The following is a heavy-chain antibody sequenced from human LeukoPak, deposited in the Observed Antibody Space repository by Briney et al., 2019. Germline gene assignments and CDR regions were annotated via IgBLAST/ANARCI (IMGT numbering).Heavy chain of an antibody. CDR3: ARALLRPWFDP. CDR1: GGSITHYY. D-gene: IGHD3-16*01. J-gene: IGHJ5*02. CDR2: ISYSGST. Sequence: SETLSLTCSVSGGSITHYYWSWIRQPPGKGLEWIGYISYSGSTNYNPSLKSRVTISVDTSKNQFSLKLRSVTTADTAVYYCARALLRPWFDPWGQGTLVTVSS. V-gene: IGHV4-59*01.